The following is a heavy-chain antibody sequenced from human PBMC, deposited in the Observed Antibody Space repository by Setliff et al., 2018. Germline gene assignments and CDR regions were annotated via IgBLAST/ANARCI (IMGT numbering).Heavy chain of an antibody. CDR1: GFTFSDYW. D-gene: IGHD2-21*01. CDR3: AKDSLEVVIALHGMDV. Sequence: PGGSLRLSCAASGFTFSDYWMSWVRQAPGKGLEWVANIKQDGSEKYYVDSVKGQFTISRDNAQKTLYLHMNNLRADDTAVYYCAKDSLEVVIALHGMDVWGQGTTVTVSS. CDR2: IKQDGSEK. J-gene: IGHJ6*01. V-gene: IGHV3-7*01.